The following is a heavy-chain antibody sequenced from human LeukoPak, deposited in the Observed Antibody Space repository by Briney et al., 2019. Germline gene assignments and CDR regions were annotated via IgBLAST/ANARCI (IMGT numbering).Heavy chain of an antibody. CDR2: ISSSGSTI. Sequence: PGGSLRLSCAASGFTFSSYSMNWVRQAPGKGLAWVSYISSSGSTIYYADSVKGRFTISRDNAKNSLYLQMNSLRAEDMAVYYCARDSESGWSDYWGQGTLVTVSS. D-gene: IGHD6-19*01. V-gene: IGHV3-48*04. CDR3: ARDSESGWSDY. J-gene: IGHJ4*02. CDR1: GFTFSSYS.